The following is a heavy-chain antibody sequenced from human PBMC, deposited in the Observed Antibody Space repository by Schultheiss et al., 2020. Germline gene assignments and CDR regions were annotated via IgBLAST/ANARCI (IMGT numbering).Heavy chain of an antibody. CDR1: GFTFSNAW. CDR3: TTANLYGDYKPAVRGYYYYYYMDV. Sequence: GGSLRLSCAASGFTFSNAWMNWVRQAPGKGLEWVGRIKSKTDGGTTDYAAPVKGRFTISRDDSKNTLYLQMNSLKTEDTAVYYCTTANLYGDYKPAVRGYYYYYYMDVWGKGTTVTVSS. V-gene: IGHV3-15*07. J-gene: IGHJ6*03. CDR2: IKSKTDGGTT. D-gene: IGHD4-17*01.